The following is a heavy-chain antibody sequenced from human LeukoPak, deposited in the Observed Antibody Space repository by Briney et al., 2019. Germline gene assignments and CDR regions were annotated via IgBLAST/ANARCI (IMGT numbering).Heavy chain of an antibody. CDR2: ISAYNGNT. Sequence: ASVKVSCKASGYTFTSYGISWVRQAPGQGLEWMGWISAYNGNTNYAQKLQGRVTMTTDTSTSTAYMELRSLRSDDTAVYYCARDSSEEQLVLGSIDYWGQGTLVTVSS. D-gene: IGHD6-6*01. CDR3: ARDSSEEQLVLGSIDY. CDR1: GYTFTSYG. V-gene: IGHV1-18*01. J-gene: IGHJ4*02.